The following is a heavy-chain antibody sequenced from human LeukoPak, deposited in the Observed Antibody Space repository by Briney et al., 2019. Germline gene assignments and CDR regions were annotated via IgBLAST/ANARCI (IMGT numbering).Heavy chain of an antibody. J-gene: IGHJ4*02. CDR1: GFTFSSYS. CDR3: AKDAMITFGGVIVIPVDFDY. Sequence: GGSLRLSCAASGFTFSSYSMSWVRQAPGKGLEWVSAISGSGGSTYYADSVKGRFTISRDNSKNTLYLQMNSLRAEDTAVYYCAKDAMITFGGVIVIPVDFDYWGQGTLVTVSS. D-gene: IGHD3-16*02. V-gene: IGHV3-23*01. CDR2: ISGSGGST.